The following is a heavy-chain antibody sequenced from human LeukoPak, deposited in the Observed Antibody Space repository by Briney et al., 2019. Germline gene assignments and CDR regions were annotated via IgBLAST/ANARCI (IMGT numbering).Heavy chain of an antibody. V-gene: IGHV3-23*01. CDR3: AKGDGFGLLWFAEVFDY. CDR2: ISGSGGRT. CDR1: GFTFTSFG. D-gene: IGHD3-10*01. Sequence: GGSLRLFCVASGFTFTSFGMNWVRQAPGKGLEWVSVISGSGGRTYYADSVKGRFTISRDNSKKTLYLQMNSLRAEDTAVYYCAKGDGFGLLWFAEVFDYWGQGTLVTVSS. J-gene: IGHJ4*02.